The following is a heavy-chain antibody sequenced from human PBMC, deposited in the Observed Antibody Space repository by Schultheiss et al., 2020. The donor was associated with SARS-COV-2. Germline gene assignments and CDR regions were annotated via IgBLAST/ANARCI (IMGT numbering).Heavy chain of an antibody. CDR1: GGSISSGGYY. J-gene: IGHJ3*02. CDR2: IDWDDDK. Sequence: TLSLTCTVSGGSISSGGYYWSWIRQHPGKALEWLALIDWDDDKYYSTSLKTRLTVSKDTSKNQVVLTMTNMDPVDTATYYCARMYLKNDAFDIWGQGTMVTVSS. V-gene: IGHV2-70*01. D-gene: IGHD3-10*01. CDR3: ARMYLKNDAFDI.